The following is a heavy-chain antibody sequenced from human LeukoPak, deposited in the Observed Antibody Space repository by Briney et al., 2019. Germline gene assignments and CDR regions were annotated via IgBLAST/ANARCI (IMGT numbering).Heavy chain of an antibody. Sequence: SETLSLTCTVSGGSISSYYWSWIRQPPGKGLEWIGYIYYSGSTNYNPSLKSRVTISVDTSKNQFSLKLSSVTAADTAVYYCARGPAYDFWSGYYYLVGFDPWGQGTLVTVSS. J-gene: IGHJ5*02. CDR2: IYYSGST. CDR1: GGSISSYY. D-gene: IGHD3-3*01. V-gene: IGHV4-59*12. CDR3: ARGPAYDFWSGYYYLVGFDP.